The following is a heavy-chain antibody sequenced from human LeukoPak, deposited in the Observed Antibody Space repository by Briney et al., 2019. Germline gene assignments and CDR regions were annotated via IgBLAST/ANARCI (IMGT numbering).Heavy chain of an antibody. CDR2: ISAYNGNT. CDR3: ARAPGPTLLLWQRCDP. D-gene: IGHD3-10*01. Sequence: ASVKVSCKASGYTFTSYGISWVRQAPGQGLEWMGWISAYNGNTNYAQKLQGRVTMTTDTSTSTAYMELRSLRSDDTAVYYCARAPGPTLLLWQRCDPWGQGTLVTVSS. V-gene: IGHV1-18*01. CDR1: GYTFTSYG. J-gene: IGHJ5*02.